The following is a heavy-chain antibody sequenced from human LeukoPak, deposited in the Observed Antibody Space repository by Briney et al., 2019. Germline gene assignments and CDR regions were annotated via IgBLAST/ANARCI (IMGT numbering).Heavy chain of an antibody. D-gene: IGHD5/OR15-5a*01. Sequence: GGSLRLSCAASGFTFSSYSMNWVRQAPGKGLEWVSSISGSSSYIYYADSVKGRFTISRDNTKNSLYLQMNSLRAEDTAVYYCARGEGLVYGDYWGQGTLVTVSS. CDR2: ISGSSSYI. V-gene: IGHV3-21*01. CDR1: GFTFSSYS. CDR3: ARGEGLVYGDY. J-gene: IGHJ4*02.